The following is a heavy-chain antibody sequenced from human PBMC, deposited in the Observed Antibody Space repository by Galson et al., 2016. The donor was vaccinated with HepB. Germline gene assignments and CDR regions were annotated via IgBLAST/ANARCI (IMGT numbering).Heavy chain of an antibody. Sequence: SLRLSCAASQFTFVDYSFNWVRQAPGKGLEWVGFIRSKAFGERLDYAASVKGRFVISRDDSKNIAYLHMSSLKTEDTAVYYCTRGDTTMAFDLWGQGTLVTVSS. V-gene: IGHV3-49*04. J-gene: IGHJ5*02. CDR3: TRGDTTMAFDL. CDR1: QFTFVDYS. D-gene: IGHD5-18*01. CDR2: IRSKAFGERL.